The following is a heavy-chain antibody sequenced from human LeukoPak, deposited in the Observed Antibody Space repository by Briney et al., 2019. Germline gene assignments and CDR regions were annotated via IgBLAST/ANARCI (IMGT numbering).Heavy chain of an antibody. CDR1: GGSISSSSYY. Sequence: SETLSLTCTVSGGSISSSSYYWSWIRQPPGKGLEWIGSIYYSGSTYYNPSLKSRVTISVDTSKNQFSLKLSSVTAADTAVYYCARDYGDFDYWGQGTLVTVSS. CDR2: IYYSGST. D-gene: IGHD4-17*01. V-gene: IGHV4-39*07. CDR3: ARDYGDFDY. J-gene: IGHJ4*02.